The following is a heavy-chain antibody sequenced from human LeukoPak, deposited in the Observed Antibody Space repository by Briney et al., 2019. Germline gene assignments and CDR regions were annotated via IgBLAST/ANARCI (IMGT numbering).Heavy chain of an antibody. CDR3: ANLLGYCSSTSCGYDY. V-gene: IGHV3-30*02. CDR1: GFTFGSYG. D-gene: IGHD2-2*01. Sequence: GGSLRLSCAASGFTFGSYGMHWVRQAPGKGLEWVAFIRYDGSNKYYADSVKGRFTISRDNSKNTLYLQMNSLRAEDTAVYYCANLLGYCSSTSCGYDYWGQGTLVTVSS. J-gene: IGHJ4*02. CDR2: IRYDGSNK.